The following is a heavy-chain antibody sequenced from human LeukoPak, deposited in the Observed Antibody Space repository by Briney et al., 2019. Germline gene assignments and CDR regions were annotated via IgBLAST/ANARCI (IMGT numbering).Heavy chain of an antibody. CDR2: IYYSGST. Sequence: SETLSLTCTVSGGSISSYYWSWIRQPPGKGLEWIGYIYYSGSTNYNPSLESRVTISVDTSKNQFSLKLSSVTAADTAVYYCARGGYSSGWYPYYYYYGMDVWGQGTTVTVSS. D-gene: IGHD6-19*01. J-gene: IGHJ6*02. CDR3: ARGGYSSGWYPYYYYYGMDV. V-gene: IGHV4-59*12. CDR1: GGSISSYY.